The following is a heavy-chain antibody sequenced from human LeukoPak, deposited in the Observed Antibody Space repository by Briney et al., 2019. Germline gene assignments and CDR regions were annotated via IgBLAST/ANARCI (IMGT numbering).Heavy chain of an antibody. CDR2: IYSGGST. D-gene: IGHD4-17*01. CDR1: GFTVSSNY. V-gene: IGHV3-66*02. CDR3: ASCLSVTHFDY. J-gene: IGHJ4*02. Sequence: PGGSLGLSCAASGFTVSSNYMSWVRQAPGKGLEWVSVIYSGGSTYYADSVKGRFTISRDNSKNTLYLQMNSLRAEDTAVYYCASCLSVTHFDYWGQGTLVTVSS.